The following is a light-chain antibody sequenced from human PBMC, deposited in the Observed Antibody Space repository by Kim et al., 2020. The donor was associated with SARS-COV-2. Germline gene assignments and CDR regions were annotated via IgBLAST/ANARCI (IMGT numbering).Light chain of an antibody. V-gene: IGKV1-27*01. CDR3: QKYNGAPWT. CDR2: GAS. CDR1: QDISSN. Sequence: GSVGERATITCRASQDISSNVAWYQQKPVKVPKLLIYGASALHSGVPSRFSGSGAGTDFTLTISTLQPADVATYYCQKYNGAPWTFGQGTKVDIK. J-gene: IGKJ1*01.